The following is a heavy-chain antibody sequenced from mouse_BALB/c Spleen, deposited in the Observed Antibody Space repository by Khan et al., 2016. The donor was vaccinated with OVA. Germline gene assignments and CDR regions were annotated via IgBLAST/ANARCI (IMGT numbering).Heavy chain of an antibody. Sequence: QVQLKQSGPGLVQPSQSLSITCTVSGFSLSSYGVHWVRQSPGKGLEWLGVIRSGGSTDFNAAFISRLSISKDNSKSQVYFKMNSLQTNDSAIYYYASGGLPFAYWGQGTLVTVSA. CDR3: ASGGLPFAY. CDR2: IRSGGST. D-gene: IGHD2-13*01. CDR1: GFSLSSYG. J-gene: IGHJ3*01. V-gene: IGHV2-2*02.